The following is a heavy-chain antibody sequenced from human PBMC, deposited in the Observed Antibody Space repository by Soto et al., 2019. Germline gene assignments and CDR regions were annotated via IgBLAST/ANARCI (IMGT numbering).Heavy chain of an antibody. J-gene: IGHJ5*02. V-gene: IGHV4-31*01. CDR3: ARLSITSNGGWFDP. Sequence: QVQLQESGPGLVKPSQTLSLTCTVSGGSIISGNHYWNWIRQHPGKGLEWIGYISYSVTTSYNPSLKSHVTISVDTSKNQFSLKLNSVTAADAAVYYCARLSITSNGGWFDPWGQGTLVTLSS. CDR1: GGSIISGNHY. D-gene: IGHD1-20*01. CDR2: ISYSVTT.